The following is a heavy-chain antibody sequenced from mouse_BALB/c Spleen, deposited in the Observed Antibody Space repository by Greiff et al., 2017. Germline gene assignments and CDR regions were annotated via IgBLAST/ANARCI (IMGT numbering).Heavy chain of an antibody. CDR2: INPGSGGT. CDR3: ARCYYDPYAMDY. V-gene: IGHV1-54*03. Sequence: VKLMESGAELVRPGTSVKVSCKASGYAFTNYLIEWVKQRPGQGLEWIGVINPGSGGTNYNEKFKGKATLTADKSSSTAYMQLSSLTSDDSAVYFCARCYYDPYAMDYWGQGTSVTVSS. D-gene: IGHD2-4*01. J-gene: IGHJ4*01. CDR1: GYAFTNYL.